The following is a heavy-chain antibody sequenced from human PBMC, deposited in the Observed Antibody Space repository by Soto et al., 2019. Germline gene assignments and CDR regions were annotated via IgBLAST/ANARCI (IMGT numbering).Heavy chain of an antibody. CDR2: ISGSGGST. CDR1: GFTFSSYA. CDR3: AKGGPCSGGSCHLYYYGMDV. Sequence: VQLLESGGGLVQPGGSLRLSCAASGFTFSSYAMTWVRQAPGKGLEWVSTISGSGGSTYYADSVKGRFTISRDNSKNTVYLQMNSLRAEDTAVYYCAKGGPCSGGSCHLYYYGMDVWGQGTTVTVSS. D-gene: IGHD2-15*01. J-gene: IGHJ6*02. V-gene: IGHV3-23*01.